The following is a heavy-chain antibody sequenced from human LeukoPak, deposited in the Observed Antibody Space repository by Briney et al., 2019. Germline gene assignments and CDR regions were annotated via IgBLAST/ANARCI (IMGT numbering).Heavy chain of an antibody. CDR2: INPNSGGT. Sequence: ASVKVSCKASGYTFTGYYMHWVRQAPGQGPEWMGWINPNSGGTNYAQKSQGRVTMTRDTSISTAYMELSRLRSDDTAVYYCARDALSYYYDSSGYGNWFDPWGQGTLVTVSS. J-gene: IGHJ5*02. CDR1: GYTFTGYY. V-gene: IGHV1-2*02. CDR3: ARDALSYYYDSSGYGNWFDP. D-gene: IGHD3-22*01.